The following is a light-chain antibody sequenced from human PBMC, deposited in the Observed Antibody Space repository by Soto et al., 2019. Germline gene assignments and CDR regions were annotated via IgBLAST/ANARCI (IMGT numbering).Light chain of an antibody. V-gene: IGLV2-18*01. Sequence: QSALTQPASVSGSPGQSTTISCTGTSGDVGAYNFVSWYQQSPGTVPKLIIYEVSSRPSGVPDRFSGSKSGNTASLTISGLQAEDEADYYCNLYTSSNTYVFGTGTKVTVL. J-gene: IGLJ1*01. CDR1: SGDVGAYNF. CDR3: NLYTSSNTYV. CDR2: EVS.